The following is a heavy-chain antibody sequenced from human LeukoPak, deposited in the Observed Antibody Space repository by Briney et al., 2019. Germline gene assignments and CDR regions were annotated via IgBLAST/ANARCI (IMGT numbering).Heavy chain of an antibody. V-gene: IGHV4-34*01. CDR2: INHGGST. CDR3: ARRPDGFDI. Sequence: SETLSLTCAVYGGSFSGHHWSWIRQPPGKGLEWIGDINHGGSTSYNPSLKSRVTISVDTSKNQFSLKLTSVTAADTAVYYCARRPDGFDIWGQGTMVTVSS. CDR1: GGSFSGHH. J-gene: IGHJ3*02.